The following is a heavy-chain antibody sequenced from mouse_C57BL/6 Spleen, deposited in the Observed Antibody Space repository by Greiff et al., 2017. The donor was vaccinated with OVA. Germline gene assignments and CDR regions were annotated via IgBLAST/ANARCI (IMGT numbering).Heavy chain of an antibody. Sequence: QVQLQQSGAELVKPGASVKMSCKASGYTFTSYWITWVKQRPGQGLEWIGDIYPGSGSTNYNEKFKSKATLTVDTSSSTAYMQLSSLTAEDSGVYYWEREEYYYGGGSAWFADGGKGTRVTVSA. D-gene: IGHD1-1*01. CDR1: GYTFTSYW. J-gene: IGHJ3*01. V-gene: IGHV1-55*01. CDR2: IYPGSGST. CDR3: EREEYYYGGGSAWFAD.